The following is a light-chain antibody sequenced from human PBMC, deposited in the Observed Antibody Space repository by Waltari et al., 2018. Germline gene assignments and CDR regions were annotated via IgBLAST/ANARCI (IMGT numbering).Light chain of an antibody. Sequence: EIVLTQSPGTLSLSPGERATLSCRASQRVSSSYFAWYQQKPGQAPRILIFATSSRATGISDRFSGSGSGTDFTLTISRLEPEDSAVYYCKQYDNSPVTFGQGTKLEI. CDR3: KQYDNSPVT. CDR2: ATS. V-gene: IGKV3-20*01. J-gene: IGKJ2*01. CDR1: QRVSSSY.